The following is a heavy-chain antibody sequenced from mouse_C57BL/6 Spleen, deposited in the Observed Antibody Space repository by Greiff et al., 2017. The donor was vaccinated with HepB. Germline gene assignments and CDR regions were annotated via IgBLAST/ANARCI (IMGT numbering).Heavy chain of an antibody. Sequence: VQLQQSGAELAKPGASVKLSCKASGYTFTSYWMHWVKQRPGQGLEWIGYINPSSGYTKYNQKFKDKITLTADKSSSTAYMHLSSLTYDDSAVYYCARAAHISTVVADAMDYLGQGTSVTVSS. J-gene: IGHJ4*01. D-gene: IGHD1-1*01. CDR1: GYTFTSYW. V-gene: IGHV1-7*01. CDR2: INPSSGYT. CDR3: ARAAHISTVVADAMDY.